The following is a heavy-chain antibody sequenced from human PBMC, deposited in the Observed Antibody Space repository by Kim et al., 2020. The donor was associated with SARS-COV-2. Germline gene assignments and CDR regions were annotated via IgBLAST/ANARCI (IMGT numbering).Heavy chain of an antibody. J-gene: IGHJ4*02. D-gene: IGHD6-13*01. V-gene: IGHV4-61*03. Sequence: NYNPSLKSRVTISVETSNNHFSLKLSSVTAADTAVYYCARYRSSWYLFDYWGQGTLVTVSS. CDR3: ARYRSSWYLFDY.